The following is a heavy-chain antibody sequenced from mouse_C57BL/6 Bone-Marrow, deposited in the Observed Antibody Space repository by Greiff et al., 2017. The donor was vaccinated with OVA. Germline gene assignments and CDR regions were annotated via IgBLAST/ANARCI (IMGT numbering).Heavy chain of an antibody. CDR3: ARHDDSSYDYAMDY. Sequence: EVKLMESGGGLVQPGGSLKLSCAASGFTFSDYYMYWVRQTPEKRLEWVAYISNGGGSTYYPDTVKGRFNISRDNAKNTLYLQMSRLKSEDTAMYYCARHDDSSYDYAMDYWGQGTSVTVSS. CDR2: ISNGGGST. V-gene: IGHV5-12*01. J-gene: IGHJ4*01. D-gene: IGHD1-1*01. CDR1: GFTFSDYY.